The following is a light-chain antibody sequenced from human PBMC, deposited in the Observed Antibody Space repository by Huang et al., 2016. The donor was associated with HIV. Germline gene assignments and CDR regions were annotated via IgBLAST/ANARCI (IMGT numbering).Light chain of an antibody. CDR1: HSISSY. CDR3: QQSFNTPRT. Sequence: DIQMTQSPSSLSASVGDRVTITCQSSHSISSYLNWDQQKSGKAPKLQIYAASNLQSVVPSRFSGSGSGTDFTLTISILQPEDFETYYCQQSFNTPRTFGEGTKVKSN. J-gene: IGKJ1*01. CDR2: AAS. V-gene: IGKV1-39*01.